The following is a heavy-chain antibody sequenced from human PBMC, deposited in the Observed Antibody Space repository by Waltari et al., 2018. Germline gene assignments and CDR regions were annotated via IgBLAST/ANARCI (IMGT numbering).Heavy chain of an antibody. V-gene: IGHV3-48*03. CDR3: ARVYRGWYGQVFGY. CDR2: IRGGGYTI. D-gene: IGHD6-19*01. CDR1: GFTFSSYE. J-gene: IGHJ4*02. Sequence: EVQLVESGGGLVQPGGSLRLSCAASGFTFSSYEMIWVRQAPGKGLEWVSDIRGGGYTIDYADSVKGRFTFSRDNDKNYLYLQMNSLRAEDTAVYYCARVYRGWYGQVFGYWGKGTLVTVSS.